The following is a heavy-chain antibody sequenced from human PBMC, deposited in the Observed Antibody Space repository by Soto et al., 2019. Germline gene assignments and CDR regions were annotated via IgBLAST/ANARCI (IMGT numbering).Heavy chain of an antibody. D-gene: IGHD3-3*02. CDR3: ARDNGRPQLGGNYYYITDV. CDR2: IIPLFRTP. V-gene: IGHV1-69*12. Sequence: QVQLVQSGAEVKEPGSSVKVSCQASGGTFSSSALSWVRQAPGQGLEWMGGIIPLFRTPDYAQKFQGRVTITADESTSTTYMELSSLRSEDTAIYYCARDNGRPQLGGNYYYITDVWGQGTKITVSS. CDR1: GGTFSSSA. J-gene: IGHJ6*02.